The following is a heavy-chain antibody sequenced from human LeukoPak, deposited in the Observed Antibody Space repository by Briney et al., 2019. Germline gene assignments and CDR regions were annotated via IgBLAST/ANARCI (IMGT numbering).Heavy chain of an antibody. CDR3: ARVSVYDSSGYYDY. V-gene: IGHV1-2*02. J-gene: IGHJ4*02. CDR2: INPNSGGT. Sequence: ASVKVSCKASGYTFTGYYMHWVRQAPGQGLEWMGWINPNSGGTNYAQKFQGRVTMTRDTSISTVYMELSSLRSEDTAVYYCARVSVYDSSGYYDYWGQGTLVTVSS. D-gene: IGHD3-22*01. CDR1: GYTFTGYY.